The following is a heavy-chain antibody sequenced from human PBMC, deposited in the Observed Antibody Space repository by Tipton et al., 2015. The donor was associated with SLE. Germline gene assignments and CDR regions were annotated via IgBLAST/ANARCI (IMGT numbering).Heavy chain of an antibody. Sequence: SLRLSCAASGFTFDDYTMHWVRQAPGKGLEWVSLITWDGGGTYYADSLKGRFTISRDNSKNSLYLQMNGLRAEDTAVYYCARSPVDYWNGYSAWGPGTLVAVSS. D-gene: IGHD3-3*01. CDR3: ARSPVDYWNGYSA. J-gene: IGHJ4*02. CDR2: ITWDGGGT. CDR1: GFTFDDYT. V-gene: IGHV3-43*01.